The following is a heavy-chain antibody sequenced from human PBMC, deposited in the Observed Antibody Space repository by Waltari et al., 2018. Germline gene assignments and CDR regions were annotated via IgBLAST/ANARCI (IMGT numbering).Heavy chain of an antibody. CDR1: GFTFGSNT. J-gene: IGHJ5*02. D-gene: IGHD6-19*01. CDR3: VRDVSSIANSRSDNWFDH. CDR2: VGVRGIST. V-gene: IGHV3-23*01. Sequence: EVQLFEPGGGLVQPVGSLRLSCAASGFTFGSNTMSWVRQAPGRGLGWVSSVGVRGISTLYTDSVKGRFTISRDKSKNMLHLQLNSLRAADTAVYYWVRDVSSIANSRSDNWFDHWGQGTLVTVSS.